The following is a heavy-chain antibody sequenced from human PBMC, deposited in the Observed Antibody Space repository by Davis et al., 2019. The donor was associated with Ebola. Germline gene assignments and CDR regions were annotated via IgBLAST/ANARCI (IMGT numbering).Heavy chain of an antibody. J-gene: IGHJ5*02. D-gene: IGHD3-10*01. V-gene: IGHV1-46*01. CDR3: AREITMVRGGGWFDP. CDR1: GYTFTSYY. Sequence: AASVKVSCKASGYTFTSYYMHWVRQAPGQGPEWMGIINPSGGSTSYAQKFQGRVTMTTDTSTSTAYMELRSLRSDDTAVYYCAREITMVRGGGWFDPWGQGTLVTVSS. CDR2: INPSGGST.